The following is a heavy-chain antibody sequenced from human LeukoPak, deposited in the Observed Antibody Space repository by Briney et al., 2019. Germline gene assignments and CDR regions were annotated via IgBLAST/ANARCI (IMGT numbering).Heavy chain of an antibody. V-gene: IGHV4-59*01. D-gene: IGHD6-6*01. CDR3: ARAPGVAARVAKRFDP. J-gene: IGHJ5*02. CDR2: IYYSGST. Sequence: NPSETLSLTCTVSGGSISSYYWSWIRQPPGKGLEWIGYIYYSGSTNYNPSLKSRVTISVDTSKNQFSLKLSSVTAADTAVYYCARAPGVAARVAKRFDPWGQGTLVTVSS. CDR1: GGSISSYY.